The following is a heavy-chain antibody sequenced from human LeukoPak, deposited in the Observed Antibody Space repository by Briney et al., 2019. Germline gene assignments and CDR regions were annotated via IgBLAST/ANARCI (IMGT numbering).Heavy chain of an antibody. V-gene: IGHV4-34*01. CDR1: GGSISSADYY. D-gene: IGHD6-13*01. J-gene: IGHJ4*02. Sequence: SETLSLTCTVSGGSISSADYYWNWIRQPPGKGLEWIGEINHSGSTNYNPSLKSRVTISVDTSKNQFSLKLNSVTAADTAVYYCARGLRVMWTGVKAAGRGYFDYWGQGTLVTVSS. CDR3: ARGLRVMWTGVKAAGRGYFDY. CDR2: INHSGST.